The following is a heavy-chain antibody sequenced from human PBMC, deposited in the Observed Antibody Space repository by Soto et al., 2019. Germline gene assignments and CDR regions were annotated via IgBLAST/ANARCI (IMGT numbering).Heavy chain of an antibody. CDR3: AKDLGILTGFDY. CDR2: ISGSGGST. V-gene: IGHV3-23*01. CDR1: GFTFSSYA. Sequence: GGSLRLSCAASGFTFSSYAMSWVRQAPGKGLEWVSAISGSGGSTYYADSVKGRFTISRDNSKNTLYLQMNSLRAGDTAVYYCAKDLGILTGFDYWGQGTLVTVSS. J-gene: IGHJ4*02. D-gene: IGHD3-9*01.